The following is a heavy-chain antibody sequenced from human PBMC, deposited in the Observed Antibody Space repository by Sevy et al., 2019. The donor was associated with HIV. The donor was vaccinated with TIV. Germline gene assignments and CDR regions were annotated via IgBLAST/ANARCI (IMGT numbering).Heavy chain of an antibody. CDR2: FDPEDGET. J-gene: IGHJ4*02. CDR1: GYTLTGLS. V-gene: IGHV1-24*01. Sequence: ASVKVSCKVSGYTLTGLSMHWERQAPGKGLEWMGRFDPEDGETIYAQNFQGRVTLTEDTSRDTAYMELSSLRYEDTAVYYCATAREYYQDSSGYLDSWGQGTLVTVSS. CDR3: ATAREYYQDSSGYLDS. D-gene: IGHD3-22*01.